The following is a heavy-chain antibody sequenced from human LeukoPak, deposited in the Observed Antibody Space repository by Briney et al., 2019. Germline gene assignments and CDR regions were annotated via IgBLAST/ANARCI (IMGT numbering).Heavy chain of an antibody. CDR1: GFTFSSYS. Sequence: PGGSLRLSCAASGFTFSSYSMNWVRQAPGKGLECVSSISSSSSYIYYADSVKGRFTISRDNAKNSLYLQMNSLRAEDTAVYYCARAVGLTDWFDPWGQGTLVTVSS. D-gene: IGHD1-26*01. J-gene: IGHJ5*02. CDR3: ARAVGLTDWFDP. V-gene: IGHV3-21*01. CDR2: ISSSSSYI.